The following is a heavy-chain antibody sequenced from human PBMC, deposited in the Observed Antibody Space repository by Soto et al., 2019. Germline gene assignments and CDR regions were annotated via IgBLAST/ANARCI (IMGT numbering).Heavy chain of an antibody. CDR1: GYTFTGYY. D-gene: IGHD3-9*01. J-gene: IGHJ6*02. Sequence: ASVKVSCKASGYTFTGYYMHWVRQAPGQGLEWMGWINPNSGGTNYAQKFQGWVTMTRDTSISTAYMELSRLRSDDTAVYYCARERRSYDILTGYSGYYGMDVWGQGTTVTVSS. V-gene: IGHV1-2*04. CDR2: INPNSGGT. CDR3: ARERRSYDILTGYSGYYGMDV.